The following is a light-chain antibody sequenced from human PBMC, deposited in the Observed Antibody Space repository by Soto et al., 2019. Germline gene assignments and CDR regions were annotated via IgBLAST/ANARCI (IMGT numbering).Light chain of an antibody. V-gene: IGKV3-11*01. Sequence: EIELTQSPATLSLSPGERATLTCRASQSVSSYLAWYQQKPGQAPRLLIHDASTIDNGIPVRFSGSGSGTDFTLTISSLEPDDSAAYYCHQYKLHPYPFGRGTKVEIK. CDR2: DAS. CDR1: QSVSSY. J-gene: IGKJ2*01. CDR3: HQYKLHPYP.